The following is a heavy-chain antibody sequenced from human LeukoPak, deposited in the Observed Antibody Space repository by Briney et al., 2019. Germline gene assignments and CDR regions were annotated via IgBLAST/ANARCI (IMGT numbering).Heavy chain of an antibody. CDR1: GFTVSSNS. D-gene: IGHD3-22*01. CDR2: IYSDNT. J-gene: IGHJ3*02. V-gene: IGHV3-53*01. CDR3: ARHVPSLYYYDSSGAPGAFDI. Sequence: PGGSLRLSCTVSGFTVSSNSMSWVRQAPGKGLEWVSFIYSDNTHYSDSVKGRFTISRDNSKNTLYLQMNSLRAEDTAVYYCARHVPSLYYYDSSGAPGAFDIWGQGTMVTVSS.